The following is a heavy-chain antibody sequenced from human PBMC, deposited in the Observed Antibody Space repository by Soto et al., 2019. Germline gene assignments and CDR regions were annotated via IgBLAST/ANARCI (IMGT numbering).Heavy chain of an antibody. V-gene: IGHV3-21*01. J-gene: IGHJ4*01. CDR3: ARGTLSSFDT. Sequence: PWGSMKLSCAASGFTFTSYSMNWVRQAPGKGLEWVSSIGTSSSYIYYADSVKGRFTISRDNAKNSLYLQMNSLRAEDTAVCYCARGTLSSFDTWGQGTLVTVSS. CDR1: GFTFTSYS. CDR2: IGTSSSYI.